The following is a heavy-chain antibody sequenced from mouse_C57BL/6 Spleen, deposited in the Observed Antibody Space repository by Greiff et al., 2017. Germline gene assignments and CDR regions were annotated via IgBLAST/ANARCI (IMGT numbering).Heavy chain of an antibody. CDR3: ARRTHYYGSSYRYFDV. J-gene: IGHJ1*03. V-gene: IGHV1-54*01. Sequence: VQLQESGAELVRPGTSVKVSYKASGYAFTNYLIEWVKQRPGQGLEWIGVINPGSGGTNYNEKFKGKATLTADKSSSTAYMQLSSLTSEDSAVYFCARRTHYYGSSYRYFDVWGTGTTVTVSS. CDR2: INPGSGGT. D-gene: IGHD1-1*01. CDR1: GYAFTNYL.